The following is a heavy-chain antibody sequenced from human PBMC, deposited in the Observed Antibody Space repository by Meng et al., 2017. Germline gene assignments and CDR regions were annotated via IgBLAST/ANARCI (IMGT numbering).Heavy chain of an antibody. CDR3: ARTPTTVTTGYYYGMDV. CDR1: GYTFTSYG. CDR2: ISAYNGNT. D-gene: IGHD4-17*01. J-gene: IGHJ6*02. Sequence: GRLGHVGREVNKPEATGKVACKASGYTFTSYGMRWVRQAPGQGLEWMGWISAYNGNTNYAQKLQGRVTMTTDTSTSTAYMELRSLRSDDTAVYYCARTPTTVTTGYYYGMDVWGQGTTVTVSS. V-gene: IGHV1-18*01.